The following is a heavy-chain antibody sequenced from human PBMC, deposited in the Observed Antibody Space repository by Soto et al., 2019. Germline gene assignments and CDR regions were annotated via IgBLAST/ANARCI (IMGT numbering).Heavy chain of an antibody. D-gene: IGHD2-15*01. V-gene: IGHV3-23*01. Sequence: GGSLRLSCAASGFTFSSNAMSWVRKAPGKGLEWVSAISGSGGSTYYADSVKVRFTTSRDNSKNTLYLQMNSLRAEDTAVYYCASFKIDIVVVVAATGFVDYWGQGTLVTVSS. CDR2: ISGSGGST. CDR1: GFTFSSNA. CDR3: ASFKIDIVVVVAATGFVDY. J-gene: IGHJ4*02.